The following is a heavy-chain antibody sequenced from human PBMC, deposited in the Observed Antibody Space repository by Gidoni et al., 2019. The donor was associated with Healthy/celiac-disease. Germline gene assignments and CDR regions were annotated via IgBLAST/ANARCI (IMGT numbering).Heavy chain of an antibody. J-gene: IGHJ4*02. Sequence: QVQLVQSGAEVKKPGSSVKVSCKASGGTFSSYAISWVRQAPGQGLEWMGGIIPIFGTANYAQKFQGRVTITADESTSTAYMELSSLRSEDTAVYYCARRSNPGIAAAGHLGYFDYWGQGTLVTVSS. CDR2: IIPIFGTA. CDR1: GGTFSSYA. D-gene: IGHD6-13*01. V-gene: IGHV1-69*01. CDR3: ARRSNPGIAAAGHLGYFDY.